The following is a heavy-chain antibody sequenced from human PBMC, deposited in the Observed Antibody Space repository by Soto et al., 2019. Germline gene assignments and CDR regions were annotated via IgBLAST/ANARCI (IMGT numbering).Heavy chain of an antibody. CDR2: INSDGSST. CDR3: ASTTFKCSSTSCYESLFDY. Sequence: GGSLRLSCAASGFTFRSYWMHWVRQAPGKGLVWVSRINSDGSSTSYADSVKGRFTISRDNAKNTLYLQMNSLRAEDTAVYYCASTTFKCSSTSCYESLFDYWGQGTLVTVSS. D-gene: IGHD2-2*01. V-gene: IGHV3-74*01. CDR1: GFTFRSYW. J-gene: IGHJ4*02.